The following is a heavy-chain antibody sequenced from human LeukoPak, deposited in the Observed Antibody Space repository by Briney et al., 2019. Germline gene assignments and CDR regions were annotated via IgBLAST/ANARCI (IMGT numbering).Heavy chain of an antibody. Sequence: SETLTLTCTVSGCSISSNSYSWVWQAQPTGKGLVWIGSIDYSGSTYYNPSLKSRFTISVDTSKNQFSLKLSSVTAADTAVYYCARQALEWEEGPDWFDPWGQGTLVTVSS. CDR2: IDYSGST. CDR3: ARQALEWEEGPDWFDP. D-gene: IGHD3-3*01. J-gene: IGHJ5*02. CDR1: GCSISSNSYS. V-gene: IGHV4-39*01.